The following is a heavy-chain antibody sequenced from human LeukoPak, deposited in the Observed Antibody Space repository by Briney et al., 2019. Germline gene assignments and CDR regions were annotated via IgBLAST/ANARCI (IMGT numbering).Heavy chain of an antibody. V-gene: IGHV4-34*01. Sequence: PSETLSLTCAVYGGSFSGYYWSWIRQPPGKGLEWIGEINHSGSTNYNPSLKSRVTISVDTSKNQFSLKLSSVTAADTAVYYCARVRGSSWYHYWGQGTLVTVSS. CDR3: ARVRGSSWYHY. D-gene: IGHD6-13*01. J-gene: IGHJ4*02. CDR1: GGSFSGYY. CDR2: INHSGST.